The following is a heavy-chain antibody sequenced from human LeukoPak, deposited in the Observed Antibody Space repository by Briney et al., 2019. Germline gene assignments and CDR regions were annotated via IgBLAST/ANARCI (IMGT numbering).Heavy chain of an antibody. CDR1: SGSISTSNYY. CDR2: IFYSGST. V-gene: IGHV4-39*07. D-gene: IGHD5-18*01. CDR3: AKGGGDSYGYYMDV. Sequence: SETLSLTCTVSSGSISTSNYYWGWIRQPPGKALEWIGNIFYSGSTYYSPSLKSRVTISLDTSRNQFSLKLNSVTAADTAVYYRAKGGGDSYGYYMDVWGKGTTVTVSS. J-gene: IGHJ6*03.